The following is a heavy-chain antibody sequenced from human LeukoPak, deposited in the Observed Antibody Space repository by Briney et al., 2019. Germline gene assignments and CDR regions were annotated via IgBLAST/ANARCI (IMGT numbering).Heavy chain of an antibody. Sequence: GGSLRLSCAASGFTFSSYWMSWVRQAPGKGLEWVANIKQDGSEKYYVDSVKGRFTISRDNAKNSLYLQMNSLRAEDTAVYYCARGKYDFWSGYSSWFDPCGQGTLVTVSS. D-gene: IGHD3-3*01. CDR1: GFTFSSYW. CDR2: IKQDGSEK. J-gene: IGHJ5*02. V-gene: IGHV3-7*01. CDR3: ARGKYDFWSGYSSWFDP.